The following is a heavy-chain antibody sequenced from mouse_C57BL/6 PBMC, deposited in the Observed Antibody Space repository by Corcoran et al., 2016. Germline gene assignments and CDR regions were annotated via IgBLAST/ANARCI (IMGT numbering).Heavy chain of an antibody. J-gene: IGHJ4*01. D-gene: IGHD1-1*01. Sequence: EVQLQQSGPELVKPGASVKISCKASGYTFTDYYMNRVKQSHGKSLEWIGDINPNNGGTSYNQKFKGKATLTVDKSPSTAYMELRSLTSEDSAVYYCARRYYGSRNYAMDYWGQGTSVTISS. CDR3: ARRYYGSRNYAMDY. CDR1: GYTFTDYY. V-gene: IGHV1-26*01. CDR2: INPNNGGT.